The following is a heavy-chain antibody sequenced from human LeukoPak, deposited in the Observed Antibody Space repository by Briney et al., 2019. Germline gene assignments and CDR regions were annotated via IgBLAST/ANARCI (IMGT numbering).Heavy chain of an antibody. CDR2: TWSDGSEK. Sequence: GGSLRLSCAASGFTFTTYNLHWVCQAPGKGLEWVAFTWSDGSEKFYADSVKGRFIISRDNSKNTLYLQMNSLRVEDTGLYYCARAQSATLSYYFDSWGRGTLVTVSS. CDR1: GFTFTTYN. V-gene: IGHV3-33*01. CDR3: ARAQSATLSYYFDS. D-gene: IGHD2-15*01. J-gene: IGHJ4*02.